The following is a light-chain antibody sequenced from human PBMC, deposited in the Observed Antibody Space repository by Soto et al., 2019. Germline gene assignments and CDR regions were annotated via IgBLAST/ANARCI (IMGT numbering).Light chain of an antibody. CDR2: RNN. Sequence: QSVLTQPPSASGTPGQRVTISCSGSISNIGSNFIYWYQQLPGTAPKLLIYRNNERPSGVPDRFSGSKSGTSASLAISGLRSEDEADYHCAAWDDSLSGVGFGGGTKVTVL. V-gene: IGLV1-47*01. CDR1: ISNIGSNF. CDR3: AAWDDSLSGVG. J-gene: IGLJ2*01.